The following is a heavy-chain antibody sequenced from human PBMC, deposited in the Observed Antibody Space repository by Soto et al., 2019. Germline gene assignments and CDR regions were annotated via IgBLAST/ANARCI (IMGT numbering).Heavy chain of an antibody. V-gene: IGHV3-7*01. CDR3: AADSMNTVTPHYYNYMDV. D-gene: IGHD4-4*01. Sequence: GGTLKLSCAASGFTFSDYWMSWVRQAPGKGQEWEANIKQDGSETYYVDSVKVRFSISRGNSEKSLYLQMNNLRAEDTAFYYFAADSMNTVTPHYYNYMDVWCKGTSVTVSS. CDR2: IKQDGSET. CDR1: GFTFSDYW. J-gene: IGHJ6*03.